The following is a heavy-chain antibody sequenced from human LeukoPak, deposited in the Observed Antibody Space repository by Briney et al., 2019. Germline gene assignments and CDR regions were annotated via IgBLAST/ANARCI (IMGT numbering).Heavy chain of an antibody. CDR3: ARRDVWGSYRSLGDY. V-gene: IGHV4-39*01. Sequence: SETLSLTCTVSGGSISSSSYYWGWIRQPPGKGLEWIGSIYYSGSTYYNPFLKSRVTISVDTSKNQFSLKLSSVTAADTAVYYCARRDVWGSYRSLGDYWGQGTLVTVSS. CDR2: IYYSGST. J-gene: IGHJ4*02. CDR1: GGSISSSSYY. D-gene: IGHD3-16*02.